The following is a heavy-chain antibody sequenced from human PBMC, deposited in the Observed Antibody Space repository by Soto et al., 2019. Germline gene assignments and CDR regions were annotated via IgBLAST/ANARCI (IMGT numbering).Heavy chain of an antibody. J-gene: IGHJ3*02. Sequence: GGSLRLSCAASGFTFDDYAMHWVRQAPGKGLEWVSGISWNSGSIGYADSVKGRFTISRDNAKNSLYLQMNSLRAEDTALYYCAKDPYCSSTSCPNGFRAFDIWGQGTMVTVSS. CDR2: ISWNSGSI. CDR3: AKDPYCSSTSCPNGFRAFDI. V-gene: IGHV3-9*01. CDR1: GFTFDDYA. D-gene: IGHD2-2*01.